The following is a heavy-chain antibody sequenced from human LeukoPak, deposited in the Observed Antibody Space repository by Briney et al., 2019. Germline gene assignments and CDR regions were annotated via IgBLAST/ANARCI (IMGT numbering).Heavy chain of an antibody. CDR1: AYTFTSYD. Sequence: ASVKVSCKASAYTFTSYDINWVRQATGQGLEWMGWMNPNSGNTGYAQKFQGRVTMTRNTSISTAYMELSSLTSEDTAVYYCARDGSGSYYDRGWFDPWGQGTLVTVSS. J-gene: IGHJ5*02. CDR2: MNPNSGNT. CDR3: ARDGSGSYYDRGWFDP. D-gene: IGHD3-10*01. V-gene: IGHV1-8*01.